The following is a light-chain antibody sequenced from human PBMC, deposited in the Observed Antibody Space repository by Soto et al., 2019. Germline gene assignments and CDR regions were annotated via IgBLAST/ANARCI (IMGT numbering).Light chain of an antibody. J-gene: IGKJ1*01. CDR2: WAS. CDR3: HHDYTTPPGT. V-gene: IGKV4-1*01. Sequence: DIVMTQSPDSLAVSLGETATINCRSTQSILYSDNKKNYLPWYQQKPGQPPKLLIYWASTRDSGVPGRFSGSGSETDFTLTISSLQPEDVAVYYCHHDYTTPPGTFGQGNKVEIK. CDR1: QSILYSDNKKNY.